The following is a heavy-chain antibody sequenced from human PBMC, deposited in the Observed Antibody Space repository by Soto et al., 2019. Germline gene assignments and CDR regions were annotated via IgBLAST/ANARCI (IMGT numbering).Heavy chain of an antibody. CDR3: ARREDAFDI. CDR1: GYSFTSYW. V-gene: IGHV5-51*01. CDR2: IYPGDSDT. Sequence: GESLKISCKGSGYSFTSYWIGWGRQMPGKGLEWMGIIYPGDSDTRYSPPFKGQVTISAGKSISTAYLHWSSLKTSDTAMYYCARREDAFDIWGQGTMVTVSS. J-gene: IGHJ3*02. D-gene: IGHD1-26*01.